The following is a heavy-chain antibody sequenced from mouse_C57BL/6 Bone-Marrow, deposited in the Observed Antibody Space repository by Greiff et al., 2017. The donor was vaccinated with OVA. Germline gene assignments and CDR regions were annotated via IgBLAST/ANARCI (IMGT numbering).Heavy chain of an antibody. CDR2: IYPSDSET. Sequence: QVQLQQPGAELVRPGSSVKLSCKASGYTFTSYWMDWVKQRPGQGLEWIGNIYPSDSETHYNQKFKDKATLTVDKSSSTAYMQLSSLTSEDSAVYYCAKEDRSGYNAYWGQGTLVTVSA. D-gene: IGHD3-2*02. CDR3: AKEDRSGYNAY. J-gene: IGHJ3*01. CDR1: GYTFTSYW. V-gene: IGHV1-61*01.